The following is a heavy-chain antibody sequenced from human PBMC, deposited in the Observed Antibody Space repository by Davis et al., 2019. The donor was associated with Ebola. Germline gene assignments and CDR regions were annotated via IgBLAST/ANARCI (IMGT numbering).Heavy chain of an antibody. J-gene: IGHJ3*02. D-gene: IGHD2/OR15-2a*01. V-gene: IGHV3-23*01. CDR2: ISYSGGST. CDR3: VKDSSNIWFDI. CDR1: GFTFTTYA. Sequence: GESLKISCAASGFTFTTYALSWVRQAPGQGLEWVSTISYSGGSTYYADSVKGRFTISRDNSKNTLYLQMNSLRAEDTAVYYCVKDSSNIWFDIWGQGTLVTVSS.